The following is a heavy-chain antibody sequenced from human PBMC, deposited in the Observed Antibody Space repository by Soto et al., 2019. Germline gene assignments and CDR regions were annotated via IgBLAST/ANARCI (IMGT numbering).Heavy chain of an antibody. CDR1: GGSISSYY. D-gene: IGHD1-1*01. CDR2: IYYSGST. CDR3: ARLPDYGTGYYYMDV. Sequence: QVQLQESGPGLVKPSETLSLTCTVSGGSISSYYWSWIRQPPGKGLEWIGYIYYSGSTNYNPSLKSRVTISVDTSKNQFSLKLSSVTAADTAVYYCARLPDYGTGYYYMDVWGKGTTVTVSS. J-gene: IGHJ6*03. V-gene: IGHV4-59*01.